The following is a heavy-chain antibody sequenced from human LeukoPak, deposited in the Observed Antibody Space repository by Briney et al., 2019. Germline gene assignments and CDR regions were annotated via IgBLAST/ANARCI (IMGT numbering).Heavy chain of an antibody. D-gene: IGHD3-3*01. V-gene: IGHV4-39*07. CDR3: ARQGIVLRSFDY. Sequence: SETLSLTCTVSGGSISSSSYYWGWIRQPPGKGLEWIGSIYYSGSTYYNPSLKSRVTISVDTSKNQFSLKLSSVTAADTAVYYCARQGIVLRSFDYWGQGTLVTVSS. CDR2: IYYSGST. CDR1: GGSISSSSYY. J-gene: IGHJ4*02.